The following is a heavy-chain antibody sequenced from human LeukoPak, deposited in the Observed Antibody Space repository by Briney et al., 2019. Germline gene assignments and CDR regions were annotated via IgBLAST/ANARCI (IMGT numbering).Heavy chain of an antibody. CDR2: INHSGST. CDR1: GGSFSGYY. CDR3: ARRNKGFLEWLWPFDI. V-gene: IGHV4-34*01. D-gene: IGHD3-3*01. Sequence: SETLSLTCAVYGGSFSGYYWSWIRQPPGKGLEWIGEINHSGSTNYNPSLKSRVTISVDTSKNQFSLKLSSVTAADTAVYYCARRNKGFLEWLWPFDIWGQGTMVTVSS. J-gene: IGHJ3*02.